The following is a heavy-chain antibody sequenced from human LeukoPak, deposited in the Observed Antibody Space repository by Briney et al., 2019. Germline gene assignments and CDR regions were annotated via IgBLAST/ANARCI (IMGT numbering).Heavy chain of an antibody. CDR3: AKDRYSSPEGGAGDN. CDR1: GFRFDDYA. D-gene: IGHD6-13*01. J-gene: IGHJ4*02. V-gene: IGHV3-9*01. CDR2: MSWNSGII. Sequence: PDRSLRLSCAASGFRFDDYAMHWVRQAPGKGLEWVSGMSWNSGIIRYADSVKGRFTISRDNAKNSLYLQMNSLRAEDTALYYCAKDRYSSPEGGAGDNWGQGTPVTVSS.